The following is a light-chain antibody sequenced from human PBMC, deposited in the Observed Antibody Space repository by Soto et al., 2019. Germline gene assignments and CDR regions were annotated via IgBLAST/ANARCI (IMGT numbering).Light chain of an antibody. CDR1: SGHRTYI. Sequence: QSVLTQSSSASASLGSSVKLTCTLSSGHRTYIIAWHQLQPGKAPRYLMKVEGSGTYDKGSGVPDRFSGSSSGADRYLIISNLQSEDEADYYGETWDRKTHVVFGGGTKVTVL. CDR3: ETWDRKTHVV. CDR2: VEGSGTY. V-gene: IGLV4-60*03. J-gene: IGLJ2*01.